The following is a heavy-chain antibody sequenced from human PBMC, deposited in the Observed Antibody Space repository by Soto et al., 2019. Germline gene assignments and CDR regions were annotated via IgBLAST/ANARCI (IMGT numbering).Heavy chain of an antibody. CDR2: IGTAGDT. J-gene: IGHJ4*02. CDR1: GFTFSSYA. Sequence: PGGSLRLSCAASGFTFSSYAMSWVRQAPGKGLEWVSAIGTAGDTYYPGSVKGRFTISRENAKNSLYLQMNSLRAGDTAVYYCARGSGSDGFDYWGQGTLVTVSS. D-gene: IGHD1-26*01. CDR3: ARGSGSDGFDY. V-gene: IGHV3-13*01.